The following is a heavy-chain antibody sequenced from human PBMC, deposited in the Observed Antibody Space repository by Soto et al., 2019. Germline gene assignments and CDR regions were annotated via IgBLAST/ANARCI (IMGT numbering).Heavy chain of an antibody. CDR1: GGSITGGSISSTTYY. V-gene: IGHV4-39*01. CDR3: AGLARGVVVIIHGMDV. D-gene: IGHD3-22*01. CDR2: FFIGGNT. J-gene: IGHJ6*02. Sequence: PSETLSLTCTVSGGSITGGSISSTTYYWGWMRQPPGKGLEWIASFFIGGNTYYNPSLKSRVTTSVDTSKNKFSLKLSYVTTADSAVYYCAGLARGVVVIIHGMDVWGQGTTVT.